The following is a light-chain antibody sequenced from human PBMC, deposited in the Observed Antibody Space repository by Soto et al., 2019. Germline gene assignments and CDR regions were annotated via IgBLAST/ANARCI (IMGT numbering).Light chain of an antibody. Sequence: DIVLTQSPATLSLSPGERATLSCRASQSVSSHLAWYQQKSGQAPRLLIYDASHRATGIPARFSGSGSGPDFHLTISSLGPEDFAVYYCQQRRNWPPTYTFGQGTELEI. CDR1: QSVSSH. V-gene: IGKV3-11*01. CDR2: DAS. J-gene: IGKJ2*01. CDR3: QQRRNWPPTYT.